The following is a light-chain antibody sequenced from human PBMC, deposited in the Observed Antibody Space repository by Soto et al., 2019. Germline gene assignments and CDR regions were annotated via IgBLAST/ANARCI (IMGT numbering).Light chain of an antibody. Sequence: DIQMTQSPSTLSASVGDRVTITCRASQSISSWLAWYQQKPGKAPKLLIYKASSLESGVPSRFSGSGSGTEFTLTISSLQPDDFATDYCQQYNSYPLTFGGRTKVEIK. J-gene: IGKJ4*01. V-gene: IGKV1-5*03. CDR3: QQYNSYPLT. CDR2: KAS. CDR1: QSISSW.